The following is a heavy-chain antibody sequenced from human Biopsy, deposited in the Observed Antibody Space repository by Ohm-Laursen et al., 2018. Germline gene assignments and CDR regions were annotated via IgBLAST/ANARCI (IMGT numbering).Heavy chain of an antibody. Sequence: ASVKVSCKASGFSFTGYYIHWVRQAPGQGLEWMGWISLKSGDTNYAHKFQGNITMTRDTSMSTAYTEMSRLRCDDTAVYYCALQSVAQMKNFDYWGQGTLVTVSS. V-gene: IGHV1-2*02. CDR3: ALQSVAQMKNFDY. CDR1: GFSFTGYY. D-gene: IGHD6-19*01. CDR2: ISLKSGDT. J-gene: IGHJ4*02.